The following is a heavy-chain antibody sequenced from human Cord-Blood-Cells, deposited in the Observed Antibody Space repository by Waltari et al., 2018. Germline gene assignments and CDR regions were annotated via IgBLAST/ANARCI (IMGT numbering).Heavy chain of an antibody. V-gene: IGHV4-39*01. CDR1: GGSISSSSYY. CDR2: IYYSGST. D-gene: IGHD3-22*01. CDR3: ARRLYDSSGYYYYYYYMDV. J-gene: IGHJ6*03. Sequence: QLQLQESGPGLVKPSETLSLTCTVSGGSISSSSYYWGWIRQPPGTGLEWIGSIYYSGSTYYNPSLKSRVTISVDTSKNQFSLKLSSVTAADTAVYYCARRLYDSSGYYYYYYYMDVWGKGTTVTVSS.